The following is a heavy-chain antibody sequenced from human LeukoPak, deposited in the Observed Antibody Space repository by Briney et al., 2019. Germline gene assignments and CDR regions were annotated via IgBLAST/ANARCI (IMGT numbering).Heavy chain of an antibody. CDR2: LYVGRNT. CDR3: AREHKDYDGDGYYYDN. V-gene: IGHV4-4*07. D-gene: IGHD3-22*01. J-gene: IGHJ4*02. Sequence: LETLSLTCTVSGGSISNYYWAWIRQPAGQGLEWIGRLYVGRNTDHNPSLKSRVTMSVDSSKNQFSLRLRSVTAADTAVYYCAREHKDYDGDGYYYDNWGQGTLVTVSS. CDR1: GGSISNYY.